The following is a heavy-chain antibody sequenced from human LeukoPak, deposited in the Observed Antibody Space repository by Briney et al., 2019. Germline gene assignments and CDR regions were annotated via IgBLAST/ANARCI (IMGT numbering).Heavy chain of an antibody. CDR2: ISGSGGST. Sequence: GGSLRLSCAASGFTFSNAWMSWVRQAPGKGLEWVSAISGSGGSTYYADSVKGRFTISRDNSKNTLYLQMNSLRAEDTAVYYCAKRGGIAARPGDYWGQGTLVTVSS. V-gene: IGHV3-23*01. D-gene: IGHD6-6*01. CDR3: AKRGGIAARPGDY. CDR1: GFTFSNAW. J-gene: IGHJ4*02.